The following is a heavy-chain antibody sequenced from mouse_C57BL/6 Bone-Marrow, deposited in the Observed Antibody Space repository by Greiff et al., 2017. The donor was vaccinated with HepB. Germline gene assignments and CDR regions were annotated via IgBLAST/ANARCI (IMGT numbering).Heavy chain of an antibody. Sequence: QVHVKQPGAELVRPGSSVKLSCKASGYTFTSYWMHWVKQRPIQGLEWIGNIDPSDSETHYNQKFKDKATLTVDKSSSTAYMQLSSLTSEDSAVYYCASGMVTTDWYFDVWGTGTTVTVSS. D-gene: IGHD2-2*01. V-gene: IGHV1-52*01. CDR1: GYTFTSYW. J-gene: IGHJ1*03. CDR2: IDPSDSET. CDR3: ASGMVTTDWYFDV.